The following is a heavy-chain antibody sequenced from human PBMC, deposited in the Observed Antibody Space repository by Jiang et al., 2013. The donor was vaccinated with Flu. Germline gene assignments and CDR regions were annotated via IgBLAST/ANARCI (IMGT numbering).Heavy chain of an antibody. CDR2: TYYRSKWYN. Sequence: TYYRSKWYNDYAVSVKSRITINPDTSKNQFSLQLNSVTPEDTAVYYCARESPGLDYWGQGTLVTVSS. CDR3: ARESPGLDY. V-gene: IGHV6-1*01. J-gene: IGHJ4*02.